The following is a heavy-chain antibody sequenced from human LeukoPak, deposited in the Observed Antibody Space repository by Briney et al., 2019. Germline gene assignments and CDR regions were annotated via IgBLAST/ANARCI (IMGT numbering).Heavy chain of an antibody. CDR2: IRPNSGGT. V-gene: IGHV1-2*02. D-gene: IGHD3-10*01. CDR3: AVLWFGEKIDY. Sequence: ASVKVSCKASGYTFAAYYMYWVRQAPGQGPEWMGWIRPNSGGTNYTQKFQGRVTMTRDTSINTAYMELSRLTSDDTAVYYCAVLWFGEKIDYWGQGTLVTVSS. CDR1: GYTFAAYY. J-gene: IGHJ4*02.